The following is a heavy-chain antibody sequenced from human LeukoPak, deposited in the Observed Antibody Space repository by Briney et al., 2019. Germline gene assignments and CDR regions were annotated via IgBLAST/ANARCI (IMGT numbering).Heavy chain of an antibody. CDR3: ARAGYYGSGSYYNWAPAPFDY. CDR1: GFTFSSYG. V-gene: IGHV3-30*02. D-gene: IGHD3-10*01. CDR2: IRYDGSNK. J-gene: IGHJ4*02. Sequence: GGSLRLSCAASGFTFSSYGMHWVRQAPGKGLEWVAFIRYDGSNKYYADSVKGRFTISRDNSKNTLYLQMNSLRAEDTAVYYCARAGYYGSGSYYNWAPAPFDYWGQGTLVTVSS.